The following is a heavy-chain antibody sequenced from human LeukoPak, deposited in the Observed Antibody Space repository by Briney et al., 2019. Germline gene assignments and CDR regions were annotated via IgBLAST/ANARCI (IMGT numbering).Heavy chain of an antibody. D-gene: IGHD3-3*01. CDR2: IIPIFGTA. CDR3: ASQRFLEWLFDY. CDR1: GGTFSSYA. Sequence: SVKVSCKASGGTFSSYAISWVRQAPGQGLEWMGGIIPIFGTANYAQKFQGRVTITTDESTSTAYMELSSLRSEDTAAYYCASQRFLEWLFDYWGQGTLVTVSS. V-gene: IGHV1-69*05. J-gene: IGHJ4*02.